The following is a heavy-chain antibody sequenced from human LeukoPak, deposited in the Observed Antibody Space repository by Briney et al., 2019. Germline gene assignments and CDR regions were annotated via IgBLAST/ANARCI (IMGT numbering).Heavy chain of an antibody. D-gene: IGHD1-26*01. V-gene: IGHV4-31*03. CDR2: ISYSGGT. Sequence: SQTLSLTCTVSGGSISSGGYYWSWVRQYPGKGLEWIGYISYSGGTYYNPSLKSRIDISVDTSKNQFFLKLSSMTAADTAVYFCARIVVGATFDYWGQGTLASVSS. J-gene: IGHJ4*02. CDR1: GGSISSGGYY. CDR3: ARIVVGATFDY.